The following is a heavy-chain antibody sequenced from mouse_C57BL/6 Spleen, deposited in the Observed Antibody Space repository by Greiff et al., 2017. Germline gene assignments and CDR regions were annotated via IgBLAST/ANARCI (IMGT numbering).Heavy chain of an antibody. CDR2: IYPGDGDT. J-gene: IGHJ1*03. D-gene: IGHD2-4*01. CDR3: ARYGDYVRSYWYFDV. CDR1: GYAFSSYW. V-gene: IGHV1-80*01. Sequence: VQLQQSGAELVKPGASVKISCKASGYAFSSYWMNWVKQRPGKGLEWIGQIYPGDGDTNYKGKFKGKATMTADKTSSTAYMPLSILTSEDSAVYVCARYGDYVRSYWYFDVWGTGTTVTVSS.